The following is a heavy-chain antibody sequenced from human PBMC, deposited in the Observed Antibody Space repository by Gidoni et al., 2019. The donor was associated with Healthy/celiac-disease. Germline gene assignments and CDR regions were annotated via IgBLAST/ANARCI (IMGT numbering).Heavy chain of an antibody. CDR2: INHSGST. Sequence: QVQLQQWGAGLLKPSETLSLTCAVYGGSFSGYYWNWIRQPPGKGLEWIGEINHSGSTNYNPSLKSRVTISVDTSKNQFSLKLSSVTAADTAVYYCGGMYQTGDGMDVWGQGTTVTVSS. J-gene: IGHJ6*02. CDR3: GGMYQTGDGMDV. D-gene: IGHD2-2*01. V-gene: IGHV4-34*01. CDR1: GGSFSGYY.